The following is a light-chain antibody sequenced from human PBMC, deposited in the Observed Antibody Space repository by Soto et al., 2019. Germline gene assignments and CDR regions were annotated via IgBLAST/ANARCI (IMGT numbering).Light chain of an antibody. CDR3: QSYDNSQSVYVV. V-gene: IGLV1-40*01. CDR1: SSNIGAGYD. J-gene: IGLJ2*01. CDR2: GDI. Sequence: QSVLTQPPSVSGAPGQRVTISCTGTSSNIGAGYDVLWYRQLPGTAPKLLIYGDINRPSGVSDRFSGSKSGTSASLAITGLQAEDEAYYCCQSYDNSQSVYVVFGGGTKLTVL.